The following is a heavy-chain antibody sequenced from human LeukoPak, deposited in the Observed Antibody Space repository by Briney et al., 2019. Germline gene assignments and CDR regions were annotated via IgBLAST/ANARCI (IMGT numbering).Heavy chain of an antibody. CDR1: GFTFSSYS. D-gene: IGHD1-26*01. CDR3: AKDRGSYYVALDGSGY. J-gene: IGHJ4*02. CDR2: ISGSGGST. V-gene: IGHV3-23*01. Sequence: PGGSLRLSCAASGFTFSSYSMNWVRQAPGKGLEWVSAISGSGGSTYYADSVKGRFTISRDNSKNTLCLQMNSLRAEDTAVYYCAKDRGSYYVALDGSGYWGQGTLVTVSS.